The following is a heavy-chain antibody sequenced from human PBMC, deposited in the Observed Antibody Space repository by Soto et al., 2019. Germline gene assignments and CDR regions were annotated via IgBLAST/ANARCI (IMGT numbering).Heavy chain of an antibody. J-gene: IGHJ6*02. CDR2: IYYSGST. V-gene: IGHV4-59*08. CDR1: GGSISSYY. CDR3: ARQGFGQLHGLVDV. Sequence: SETLSLTCTVSGGSISSYYWSWIRQPPGKGLEWIGYIYYSGSTNYNPYLKSRVTISVDTSKNQFSLKVSSVTAADTALYYCARQGFGQLHGLVDVWGPGTTVNVSS. D-gene: IGHD3-10*01.